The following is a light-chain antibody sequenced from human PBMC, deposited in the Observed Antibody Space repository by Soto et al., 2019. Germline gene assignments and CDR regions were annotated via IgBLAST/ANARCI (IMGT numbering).Light chain of an antibody. CDR3: QQYNSYRT. CDR1: QSISSW. J-gene: IGKJ1*01. CDR2: DAS. Sequence: DIQMTQSPSTLCASVGDRVTITCRASQSISSWLAWYQQKPGKAPKLLIYDASSLESGVPSRFSGSGSGTEFTLTISSLQPDDFATYYCQQYNSYRTFGQGTKVDIK. V-gene: IGKV1-5*01.